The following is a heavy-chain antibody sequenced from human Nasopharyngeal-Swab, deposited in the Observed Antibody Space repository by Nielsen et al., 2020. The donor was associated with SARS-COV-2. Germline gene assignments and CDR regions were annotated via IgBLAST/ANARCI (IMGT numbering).Heavy chain of an antibody. CDR1: GGSFSGYY. V-gene: IGHV4-34*01. CDR2: IHHSGST. D-gene: IGHD3-3*01. J-gene: IGHJ4*02. CDR3: ARGPVRYDFWSGYYCGFDY. Sequence: SETLSLTCAVYGGSFSGYYWSWIRQPPGKGLAWIGEIHHSGSTDYNPSLKSRVTISVDTSKNQFSLKLSSVTAADTAVFYCARGPVRYDFWSGYYCGFDYWGQGTLVTVSS.